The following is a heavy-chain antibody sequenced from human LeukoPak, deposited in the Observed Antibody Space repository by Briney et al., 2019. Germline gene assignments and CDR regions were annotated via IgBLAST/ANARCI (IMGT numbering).Heavy chain of an antibody. Sequence: ASVKVSCKASGYTFTDYYMHWVRQAPGQGLEWMGWINPNSGGTEYAQKFQGSVTMTRDTSINAAYMELSRLRSDDTAVYYCARDGSFDYWGQGTLVTVSS. CDR3: ARDGSFDY. J-gene: IGHJ4*02. V-gene: IGHV1-2*02. CDR1: GYTFTDYY. D-gene: IGHD1-26*01. CDR2: INPNSGGT.